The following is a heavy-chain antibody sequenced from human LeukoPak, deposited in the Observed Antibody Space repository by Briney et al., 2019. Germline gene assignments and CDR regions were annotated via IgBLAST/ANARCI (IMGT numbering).Heavy chain of an antibody. V-gene: IGHV3-30*03. D-gene: IGHD3-22*01. Sequence: GGSLRLSCAASGFTFSSYGMHWVRQAPGKGLEWVAVISYDGSNKYYADSVKGRFTISRDNSKNTLYLQMNSLSAEDTAVYYCARGGYYYDSSGYYVPYWGQGTLVTVSS. CDR2: ISYDGSNK. CDR1: GFTFSSYG. J-gene: IGHJ4*02. CDR3: ARGGYYYDSSGYYVPY.